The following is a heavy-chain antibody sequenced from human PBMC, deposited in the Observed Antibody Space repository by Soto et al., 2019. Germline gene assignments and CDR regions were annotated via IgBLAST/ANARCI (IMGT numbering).Heavy chain of an antibody. CDR2: IWYDGSNK. J-gene: IGHJ4*02. CDR1: GFTFSSYG. CDR3: ARENPLYDFWSGYSSDY. Sequence: QVQLVESGGGVVQPGRSLRLSCAASGFTFSSYGMHWVRQAPGKGLEWVAVIWYDGSNKYYADSVKGRFTISRDNSKNTLNRQMNSLRADDTAVYYCARENPLYDFWSGYSSDYWGQGTLVTVSS. D-gene: IGHD3-3*01. V-gene: IGHV3-33*01.